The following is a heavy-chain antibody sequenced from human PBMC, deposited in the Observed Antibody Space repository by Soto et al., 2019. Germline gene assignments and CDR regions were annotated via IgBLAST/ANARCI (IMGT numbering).Heavy chain of an antibody. CDR2: IYYSGST. V-gene: IGHV4-31*03. J-gene: IGHJ4*02. CDR1: GGSISSGGYY. CDR3: ARSDYDSSGYHFDY. D-gene: IGHD3-22*01. Sequence: LSLTCTVSGGSISSGGYYWSWIRQHPGKGLEWIGYIYYSGSTYYNPSLKSRVTISVDTSKNQFSLKLSSVTAADTAVYYCARSDYDSSGYHFDYWGQGTLVTVSS.